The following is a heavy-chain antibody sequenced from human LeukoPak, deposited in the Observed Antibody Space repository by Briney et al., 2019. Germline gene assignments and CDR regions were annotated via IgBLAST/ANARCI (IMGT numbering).Heavy chain of an antibody. D-gene: IGHD3-22*01. V-gene: IGHV1-58*01. CDR1: GFTFTSSA. Sequence: ASVKVSCKASGFTFTSSAVQWVRQARGQRLEWIGWIVVGSGNTNYAQKFQERVTITMDMSTSTAYMELSSLRSEDTAVYYCAAAAYDSSGYYYYYGMDVWGQGTTVTVSS. CDR2: IVVGSGNT. J-gene: IGHJ6*02. CDR3: AAAAYDSSGYYYYYGMDV.